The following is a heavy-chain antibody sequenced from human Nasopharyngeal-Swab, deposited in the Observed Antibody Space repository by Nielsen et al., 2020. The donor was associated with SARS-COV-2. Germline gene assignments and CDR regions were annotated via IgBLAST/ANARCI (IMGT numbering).Heavy chain of an antibody. V-gene: IGHV5-51*01. J-gene: IGHJ5*02. D-gene: IGHD3-10*01. CDR3: ARGQGLTGWFDP. CDR2: IYPGDSDT. Sequence: VRQMPGKGLEWMGIIYPGDSDTRYSPSFQGQVTISADKSISTAYLQWSSLEASDTAMYYCARGQGLTGWFDPWGQGTLVTVSS.